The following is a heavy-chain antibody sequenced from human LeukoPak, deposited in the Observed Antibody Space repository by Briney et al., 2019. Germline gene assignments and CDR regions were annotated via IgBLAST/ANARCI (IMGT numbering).Heavy chain of an antibody. V-gene: IGHV3-7*02. Sequence: RGSLRLSCAASGFTFSSYWMSWVRLAPGERLEWVANIKQDGSEKYYVDSVKGRFTISRDNAMNSLYLQMNSLRAEDTAVYYCAKCSGGNCYHSDDHWGQGTLVTVSP. J-gene: IGHJ5*02. CDR1: GFTFSSYW. CDR2: IKQDGSEK. CDR3: AKCSGGNCYHSDDH. D-gene: IGHD2-15*01.